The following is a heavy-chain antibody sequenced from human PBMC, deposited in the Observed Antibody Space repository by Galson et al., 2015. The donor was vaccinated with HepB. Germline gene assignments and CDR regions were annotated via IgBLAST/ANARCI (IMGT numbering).Heavy chain of an antibody. Sequence: SVKVSCKASGGTFSSYAISWVRQAPGQGLEWMGGIIPIFGTANYAQKFQGRVTITADESTSTAYMELSSLRSEDTAVYYCARDGGYYYDSSGYPYWSQGTLVTVSS. D-gene: IGHD3-22*01. CDR3: ARDGGYYYDSSGYPY. V-gene: IGHV1-69*13. CDR1: GGTFSSYA. CDR2: IIPIFGTA. J-gene: IGHJ4*02.